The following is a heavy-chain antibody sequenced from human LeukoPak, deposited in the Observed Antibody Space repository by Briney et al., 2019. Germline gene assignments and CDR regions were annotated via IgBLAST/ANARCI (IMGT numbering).Heavy chain of an antibody. J-gene: IGHJ4*02. Sequence: GGSLRLSCAASGFPFSNYDMSWARRAPGKGREGVSTVIGGGSRTYYEDYVKARFPIPRDNSKSTLYLHMDSLRAEDTALYYCAKDLRCTDGSCKYFESWGQGTLVTVSS. CDR3: AKDLRCTDGSCKYFES. V-gene: IGHV3-23*02. D-gene: IGHD2-15*01. CDR1: GFPFSNYD. CDR2: VIGGGSRT.